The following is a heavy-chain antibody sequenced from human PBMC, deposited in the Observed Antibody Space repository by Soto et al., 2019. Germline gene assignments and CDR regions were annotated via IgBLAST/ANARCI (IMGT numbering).Heavy chain of an antibody. CDR3: ARITDYGDCFDY. Sequence: GASVKVSCKASGYTFTSYAMHWVRQAPGQRLEWMGWINAGNGNTKYSQKFQGRVTITRDTSASTAYMELSSLRSEDTAVYYCARITDYGDCFDYWGQGTLVTVSS. CDR1: GYTFTSYA. D-gene: IGHD4-17*01. CDR2: INAGNGNT. V-gene: IGHV1-3*01. J-gene: IGHJ4*02.